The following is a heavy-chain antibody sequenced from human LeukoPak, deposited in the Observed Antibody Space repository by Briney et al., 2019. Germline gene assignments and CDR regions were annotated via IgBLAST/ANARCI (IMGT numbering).Heavy chain of an antibody. Sequence: PGGSLRLSCAVSGFTFSSYEMNWVRQAPGKGLEWVSYISGSGTTIYYADSVKGRFTISGDNAKNSLYLQMNSLRADDTAVYYCARRFDLGGRGTLVTVSS. V-gene: IGHV3-48*03. CDR2: ISGSGTTI. J-gene: IGHJ2*01. CDR3: ARRFDL. CDR1: GFTFSSYE.